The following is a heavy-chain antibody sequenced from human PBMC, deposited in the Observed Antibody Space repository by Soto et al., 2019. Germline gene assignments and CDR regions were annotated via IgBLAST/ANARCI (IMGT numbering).Heavy chain of an antibody. J-gene: IGHJ5*02. D-gene: IGHD3-22*01. CDR2: IKSKTDGGTT. CDR1: GFTFSSYA. V-gene: IGHV3-15*01. CDR3: TTSPYYDSSHGFDP. Sequence: GGSLRLSCAASGFTFSSYAMSWVRQAPGKGLEWVGRIKSKTDGGTTDYAAPVKGRFTISRDDSKNTLYLQMNSLKTEDTAVYYCTTSPYYDSSHGFDPWGQGTLVTVSS.